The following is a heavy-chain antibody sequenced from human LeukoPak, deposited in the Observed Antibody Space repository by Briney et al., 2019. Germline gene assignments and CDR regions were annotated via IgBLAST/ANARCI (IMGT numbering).Heavy chain of an antibody. J-gene: IGHJ3*02. D-gene: IGHD6-13*01. CDR1: GFTFSSYW. CDR3: AGSWSPYDAFDI. CDR2: INTDGSIT. Sequence: GGSLRLSCAASGFTFSSYWMHWVRQDPGKGLVWVSHINTDGSITNYADSVKGRFTISRDNAKNSLYLQMNSLRAEDTAVYYCAGSWSPYDAFDIWGQGTMVSVSS. V-gene: IGHV3-74*01.